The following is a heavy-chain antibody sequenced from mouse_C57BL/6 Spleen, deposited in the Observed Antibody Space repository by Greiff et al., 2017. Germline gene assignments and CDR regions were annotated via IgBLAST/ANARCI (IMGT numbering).Heavy chain of an antibody. V-gene: IGHV1-82*01. Sequence: VMLVESGPELVKPGASVKISCKASGYAFSSSWMNWVKPRPGKGLEWIGRIYPGDGDTNYNGKIKGKATLTADKSSSTAYMQLSSLTSEDSSVYFCARSPAQATGFAYWGQGTLVTVSA. CDR2: IYPGDGDT. CDR1: GYAFSSSW. J-gene: IGHJ3*01. CDR3: ARSPAQATGFAY. D-gene: IGHD3-2*02.